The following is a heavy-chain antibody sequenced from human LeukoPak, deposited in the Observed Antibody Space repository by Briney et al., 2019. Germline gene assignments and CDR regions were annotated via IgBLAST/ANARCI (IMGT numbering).Heavy chain of an antibody. CDR1: GYTFTSYY. J-gene: IGHJ6*02. CDR2: IIPIFGTA. D-gene: IGHD6-13*01. Sequence: GASVKVSCKASGYTFTSYYMHWVRQAPGQGLEWMGGIIPIFGTANYAQKFQGRVTITADESTSTAYMELSSLRSEDTAVYYCARAGRQQLEYYYYGMDVWGQGTTVTVSS. CDR3: ARAGRQQLEYYYYGMDV. V-gene: IGHV1-69*13.